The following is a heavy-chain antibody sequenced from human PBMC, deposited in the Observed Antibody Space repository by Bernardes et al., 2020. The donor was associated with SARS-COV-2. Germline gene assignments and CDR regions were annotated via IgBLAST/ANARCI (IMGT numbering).Heavy chain of an antibody. J-gene: IGHJ6*02. CDR2: ISSSGTT. D-gene: IGHD1-1*01. Sequence: SETLSLTCTVSGVSINNYLWSWIRQSPGKGLEWIGYISSSGTTSYNPSLNPRVTMSMDTSTNRFSLNLRSVTAADTAVYFCARERGVINYLAWGPKRPHDRGAMDVWGQGTTVIVSS. CDR3: ARERGVINYLAWGPKRPHDRGAMDV. V-gene: IGHV4-59*01. CDR1: GVSINNYL.